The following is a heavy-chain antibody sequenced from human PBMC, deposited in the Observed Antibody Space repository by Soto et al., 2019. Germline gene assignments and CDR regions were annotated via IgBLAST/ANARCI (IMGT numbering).Heavy chain of an antibody. V-gene: IGHV3-33*01. Sequence: QVQLVESGGGVVQPGRSLRLSCAASGFSFSDYVMHWVRQAPGKGLDWVAVMWYHGRDLFYADSVKGRFTIFRDNSKNTLYLQMNSLRAEDTAVYYCARDQGGQSGNFIFDAWGQGTLVTVSS. J-gene: IGHJ4*02. CDR1: GFSFSDYV. CDR2: MWYHGRDL. D-gene: IGHD3-16*01. CDR3: ARDQGGQSGNFIFDA.